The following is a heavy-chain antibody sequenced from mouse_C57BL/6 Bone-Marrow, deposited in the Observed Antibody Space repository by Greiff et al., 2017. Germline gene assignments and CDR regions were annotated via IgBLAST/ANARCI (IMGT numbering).Heavy chain of an antibody. D-gene: IGHD1-1*01. Sequence: VQLQESGAELARPGASVKLSCKASGYTFTSYGISWVKQRTGQGLEWIGEIYTRSGNTYYNEKFKGKATLTADKSSSTAYMELRSLTSEDSAVYFCARRGPYYYPKYFDYWGQGTTLTVSS. V-gene: IGHV1-81*01. CDR2: IYTRSGNT. J-gene: IGHJ2*01. CDR1: GYTFTSYG. CDR3: ARRGPYYYPKYFDY.